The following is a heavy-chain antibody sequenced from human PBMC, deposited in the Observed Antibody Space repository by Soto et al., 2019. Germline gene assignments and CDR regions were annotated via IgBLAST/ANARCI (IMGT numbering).Heavy chain of an antibody. CDR1: GGSISSGGYY. V-gene: IGHV4-31*03. Sequence: SETLSLTCTVSGGSISSGGYYWSWIRQHPGKGLEWIGYIYYSGSTYYNPSLKSRVTISVDTSKNQFSLKLSSVTAADTAVYYCPRGGDIVVVPAAIPAWYYFASWGQGTLVPVS. CDR3: PRGGDIVVVPAAIPAWYYFAS. J-gene: IGHJ4*02. D-gene: IGHD2-2*01. CDR2: IYYSGST.